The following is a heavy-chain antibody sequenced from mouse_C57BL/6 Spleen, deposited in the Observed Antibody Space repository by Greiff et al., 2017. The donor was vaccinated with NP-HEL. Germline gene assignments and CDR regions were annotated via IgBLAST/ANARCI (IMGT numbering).Heavy chain of an antibody. J-gene: IGHJ3*01. Sequence: EVQLQQSGPELVKPGASVKIPCKASGYTFTDYNMDWVKQSHGKSLEWIGDINPNNGGTIYNQKFKGKATLTVDKSSSTAYMELRSLTSEDTAVYYCARDGHDYGRSWFAYWGQGTLVTVSA. CDR1: GYTFTDYN. CDR2: INPNNGGT. V-gene: IGHV1-18*01. CDR3: ARDGHDYGRSWFAY. D-gene: IGHD1-2*01.